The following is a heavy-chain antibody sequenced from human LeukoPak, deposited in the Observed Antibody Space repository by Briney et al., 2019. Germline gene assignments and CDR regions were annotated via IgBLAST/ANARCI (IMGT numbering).Heavy chain of an antibody. Sequence: GGSLRLSCAASGFTFSSYAMGWVRQAPGKGLEWVSAISGSGGSTYYADSVKGRFTISRDNSKNTLYLQMNSLRAEDTAVYYCAKDHPDYYYYYMDVWGKGTTVTVSS. CDR3: AKDHPDYYYYYMDV. V-gene: IGHV3-23*01. J-gene: IGHJ6*03. CDR1: GFTFSSYA. CDR2: ISGSGGST.